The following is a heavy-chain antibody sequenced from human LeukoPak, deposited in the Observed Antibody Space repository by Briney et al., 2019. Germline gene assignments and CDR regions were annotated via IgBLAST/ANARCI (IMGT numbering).Heavy chain of an antibody. CDR1: GGSINSYY. Sequence: SETLSLTCTVSGGSINSYYWSWIRQPPGKGLEWIGYIYYSGSTNYNPSLKSRVTISVDTSKNQFSLKLSSVTAADTAVYYCARGPPQTTGAFDIWGQGTMVTVSS. CDR2: IYYSGST. D-gene: IGHD4-17*01. V-gene: IGHV4-59*01. J-gene: IGHJ3*02. CDR3: ARGPPQTTGAFDI.